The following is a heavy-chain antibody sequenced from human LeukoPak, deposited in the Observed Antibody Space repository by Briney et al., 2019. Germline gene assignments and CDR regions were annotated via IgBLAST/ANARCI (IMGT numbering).Heavy chain of an antibody. Sequence: GVPLTLLCAASGHIFSNAWMSCPRQAPGKALEWVSHIKSKTDCGTTDYAAPPKGRFTIPSDDSKDTLYLQMNSLKTEDTAVYYCTTGGAEVVAATGTDYWGQGTLVAVSS. CDR2: IKSKTDCGTT. CDR1: GHIFSNAW. D-gene: IGHD2-15*01. V-gene: IGHV3-15*01. CDR3: TTGGAEVVAATGTDY. J-gene: IGHJ4*02.